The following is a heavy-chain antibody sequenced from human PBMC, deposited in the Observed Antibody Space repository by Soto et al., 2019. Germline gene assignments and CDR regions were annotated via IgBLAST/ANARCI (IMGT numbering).Heavy chain of an antibody. D-gene: IGHD2-15*01. V-gene: IGHV3-48*01. CDR1: GFTFSSYS. Sequence: GGSLRLSCAASGFTFSSYSMNWVRQAPGKGLERVSYISSSSSTIYYADSVKGRFTISRDNAKNSLYLQMNSLRAEDTAVYYCARVSRYCSGGSCYSVYAFDIWGQGTMVTVSS. CDR2: ISSSSSTI. J-gene: IGHJ3*02. CDR3: ARVSRYCSGGSCYSVYAFDI.